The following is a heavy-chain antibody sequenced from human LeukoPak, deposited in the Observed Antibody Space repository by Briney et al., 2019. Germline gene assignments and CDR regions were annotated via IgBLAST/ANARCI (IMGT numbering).Heavy chain of an antibody. CDR2: ITHSEST. Sequence: SETLSLTCAVYGGSFSGYSWNWIRQPPGKGLEWIGEITHSESTNYNPSLKSRLTISVDPTKNQFSLKLSSVTAADTAVYYRARDVDTAMAYWGQGTLVTVSS. V-gene: IGHV4-34*01. CDR3: ARDVDTAMAY. CDR1: GGSFSGYS. J-gene: IGHJ4*02. D-gene: IGHD5-18*01.